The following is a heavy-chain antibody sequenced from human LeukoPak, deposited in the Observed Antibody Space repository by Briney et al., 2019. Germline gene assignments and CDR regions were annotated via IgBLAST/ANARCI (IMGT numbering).Heavy chain of an antibody. D-gene: IGHD3-22*01. V-gene: IGHV1-69*05. CDR2: IIPIFGTA. CDR1: GGTFISYA. Sequence: GASVKVSCKASGGTFISYAISWVRQAPGQGLEWMGGIIPIFGTANYAQKFQGRVTITTDESTSTAYMELSSLRSEDTAVYYCARLSYYYDSSGYNWFDPWGQGTLVTVSS. J-gene: IGHJ5*02. CDR3: ARLSYYYDSSGYNWFDP.